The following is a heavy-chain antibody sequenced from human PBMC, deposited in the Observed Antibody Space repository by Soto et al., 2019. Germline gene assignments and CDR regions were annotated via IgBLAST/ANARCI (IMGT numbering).Heavy chain of an antibody. V-gene: IGHV4-34*01. CDR1: GGSFSGYY. Sequence: SETLSLTCAVYGGSFSGYYWSWICQPPGKGLEWIGEINHSGSTNYNPSLKSRVTISVDTSKNQFSLKLSSVTAADTAVYYCARGSYNWNHRADTTHWFDPWGQGTLVTVSS. D-gene: IGHD1-20*01. CDR2: INHSGST. CDR3: ARGSYNWNHRADTTHWFDP. J-gene: IGHJ5*02.